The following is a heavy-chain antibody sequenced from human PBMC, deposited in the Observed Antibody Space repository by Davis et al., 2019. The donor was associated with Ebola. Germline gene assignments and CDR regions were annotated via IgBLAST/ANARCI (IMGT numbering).Heavy chain of an antibody. V-gene: IGHV4-34*01. J-gene: IGHJ5*02. CDR2: INHSGST. Sequence: MPSETLSLTCAVYGESFSGYYWSWIRQPPGKGLEWIGEINHSGSTNYNPSLKSRVTISVDTSKNQFSLKLSSVTAADTAVYYCARGKPFGSSFWFDPWGQGTLVTVSS. CDR3: ARGKPFGSSFWFDP. D-gene: IGHD6-13*01. CDR1: GESFSGYY.